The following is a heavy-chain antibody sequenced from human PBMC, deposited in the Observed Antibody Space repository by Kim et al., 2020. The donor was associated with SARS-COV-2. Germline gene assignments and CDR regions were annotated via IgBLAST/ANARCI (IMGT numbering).Heavy chain of an antibody. Sequence: GGSLRLSCAASGFTFNSRAMHWVRQAPGKGLEWVAIIWYDGSNEDYADSVKGRFTIIRDSSKNTVYRQMNSLSAEESAVYYCAKDGSVRDGSSRSDDWGRGPLVT. D-gene: IGHD2-8*02. CDR2: IWYDGSNE. V-gene: IGHV3-33*06. CDR1: GFTFNSRA. CDR3: AKDGSVRDGSSRSDD. J-gene: IGHJ4*02.